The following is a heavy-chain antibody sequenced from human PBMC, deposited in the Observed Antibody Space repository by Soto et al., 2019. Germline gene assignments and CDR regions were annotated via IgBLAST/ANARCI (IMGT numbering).Heavy chain of an antibody. CDR3: ARGVVQDYVWGSYRYWDAFDI. V-gene: IGHV1-8*01. J-gene: IGHJ3*02. D-gene: IGHD3-16*02. CDR1: GYTFTSYD. CDR2: MNPKSGNT. Sequence: ASVKVSCKASGYTFTSYDINWVRQATGQGLEWMGWMNPKSGNTGYAQKFQGRVSVTRNNSISTAYMELSSVRSEDTAVYYCARGVVQDYVWGSYRYWDAFDIWGQATMVTVSS.